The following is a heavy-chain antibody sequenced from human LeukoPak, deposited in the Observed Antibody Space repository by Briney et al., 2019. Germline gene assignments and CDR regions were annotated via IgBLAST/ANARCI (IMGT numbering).Heavy chain of an antibody. CDR2: YNGGNDGT. CDR3: AKDRTVGASYWYFDL. D-gene: IGHD1-26*01. Sequence: GGSLRLSCAASGFTFSSFTMSWVRQAPEKGLEWLSVYNGGNDGTYYADSVKGRFTISRDSSRNTLFLHMNTLRAEDTAIYYCAKDRTVGASYWYFDLWGRGTLVTVSS. V-gene: IGHV3-23*01. J-gene: IGHJ2*01. CDR1: GFTFSSFT.